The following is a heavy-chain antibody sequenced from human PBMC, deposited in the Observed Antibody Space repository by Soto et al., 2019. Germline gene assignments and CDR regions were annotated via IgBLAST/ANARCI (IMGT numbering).Heavy chain of an antibody. CDR1: GYTFTGYY. D-gene: IGHD3-10*01. V-gene: IGHV1-2*04. Sequence: SVKVSCKASGYTFTGYYMHWVRQAPGQGLEWMGWINPNSGGTNYAQKFQGWVTMTRDTSISTAYMELSRLRSDDTAVYYCARDSGGFGELLSQFDPWGQGTLVTVSS. CDR2: INPNSGGT. J-gene: IGHJ5*02. CDR3: ARDSGGFGELLSQFDP.